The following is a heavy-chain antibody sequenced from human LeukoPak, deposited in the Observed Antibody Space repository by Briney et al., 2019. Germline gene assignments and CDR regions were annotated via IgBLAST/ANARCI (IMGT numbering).Heavy chain of an antibody. V-gene: IGHV4-34*01. D-gene: IGHD3-16*01. CDR3: ASTVGGRGNLDY. CDR2: INHSGST. CDR1: GGSFSSYY. J-gene: IGHJ4*02. Sequence: PSETLSLTCAVYGGSFSSYYWSWIRQPPGKGLEWIGEINHSGSTNYNPSLKSRVTISVDTSKNQFSLKLSSVTAADTAVYYCASTVGGRGNLDYWGQGTLVTVSS.